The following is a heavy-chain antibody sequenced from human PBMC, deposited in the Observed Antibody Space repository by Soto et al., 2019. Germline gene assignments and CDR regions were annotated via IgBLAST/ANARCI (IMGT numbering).Heavy chain of an antibody. D-gene: IGHD6-13*01. J-gene: IGHJ4*02. CDR1: GYTFTNYY. Sequence: ASVKVSCKASGYTFTNYYMHWVRQAPGQGLEWMGIINPSGGSTSYAQKFQGRVTMTRDTSTSTVYMELSSLRSEDTAMYYCATKIKSGIAAAGPYDYWGQGTLVTVS. CDR3: ATKIKSGIAAAGPYDY. CDR2: INPSGGST. V-gene: IGHV1-46*03.